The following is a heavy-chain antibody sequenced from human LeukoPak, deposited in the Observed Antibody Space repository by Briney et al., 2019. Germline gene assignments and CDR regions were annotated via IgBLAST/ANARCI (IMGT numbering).Heavy chain of an antibody. Sequence: GASVKVSCKASGYTFTGYYMHWVRQAPGQGLEWMGWINPNSGGTNYAQKFQGRVTMTRDTSISTAYMELSRLRSDDTAVYYCARAYGDYENWLDPWGQGTLVTVSS. V-gene: IGHV1-2*02. D-gene: IGHD4-17*01. CDR2: INPNSGGT. CDR3: ARAYGDYENWLDP. CDR1: GYTFTGYY. J-gene: IGHJ5*02.